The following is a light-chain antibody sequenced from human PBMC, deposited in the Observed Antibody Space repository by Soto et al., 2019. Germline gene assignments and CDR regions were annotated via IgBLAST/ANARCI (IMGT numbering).Light chain of an antibody. Sequence: DVQMTQSPSSLSASVGDRVTITCRASRDISSSLAWYQQKPGKVPKLLIDAASTLHAGVQSRFSGSGSGTFFTLTINSLQPEDVATYYCQKYNSAPNTFGRGTRLEIK. J-gene: IGKJ2*01. CDR2: AAS. CDR3: QKYNSAPNT. V-gene: IGKV1-27*01. CDR1: RDISSS.